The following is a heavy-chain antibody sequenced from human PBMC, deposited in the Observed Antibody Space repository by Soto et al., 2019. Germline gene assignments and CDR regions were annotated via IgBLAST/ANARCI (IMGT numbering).Heavy chain of an antibody. V-gene: IGHV3-23*01. CDR2: ISGRDGST. CDR1: GITFGSYA. Sequence: EVQLLESGGGLVQPGGSLRLSCAASGITFGSYAMSWVRQAPGKGLQWVSTISGRDGSTYYADTVKRRFTISRDSSENILYLQMSSLRAEDTALYYCATRRVGWFDPVRLYYYYALDVWGQGTTVTVSS. D-gene: IGHD3-10*01. CDR3: ATRRVGWFDPVRLYYYYALDV. J-gene: IGHJ6*02.